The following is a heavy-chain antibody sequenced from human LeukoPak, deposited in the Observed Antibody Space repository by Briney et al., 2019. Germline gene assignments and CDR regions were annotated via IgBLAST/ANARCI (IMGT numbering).Heavy chain of an antibody. CDR1: GYTFTSNY. Sequence: ASVKVSCKASGYTFTSNYMHWVRQAPGQGLEWMGMIDPGGGSTSYAQKFQGRVTMTEDTSTDTAYMELSSLRSEDTAVYYCATGSLGGFSYYPDYWGQGTLVTVSS. CDR2: IDPGGGST. CDR3: ATGSLGGFSYYPDY. D-gene: IGHD3-16*01. V-gene: IGHV1-46*01. J-gene: IGHJ4*02.